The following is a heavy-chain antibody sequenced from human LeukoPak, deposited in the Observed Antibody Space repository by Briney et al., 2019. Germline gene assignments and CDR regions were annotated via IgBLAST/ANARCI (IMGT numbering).Heavy chain of an antibody. CDR3: ARQKDSIAAAGYNWSDP. CDR2: IYYSGST. J-gene: IGHJ5*02. CDR1: GGSISTYY. Sequence: PSETLSLTCTVSGGSISTYYWSWIRQPPGKGLEWIGYIYYSGSTNYNPSLKSRVTISVDTSKNQFSLKLSSVTAADTAVYYCARQKDSIAAAGYNWSDPWGQGTLVTVSS. V-gene: IGHV4-59*08. D-gene: IGHD6-13*01.